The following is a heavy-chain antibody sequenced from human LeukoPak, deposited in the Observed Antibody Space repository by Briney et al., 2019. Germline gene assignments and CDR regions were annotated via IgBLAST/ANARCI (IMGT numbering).Heavy chain of an antibody. CDR2: IKSKTDGETT. CDR1: GFTFSDVW. V-gene: IGHV3-15*01. D-gene: IGHD3-10*01. Sequence: GESLILSCAASGFTFSDVWMSWVRQAPGKGLEWVGRIKSKTDGETTDYAAPVKGTFIISRDDSKNTLYLQMNSLKTEDTAVYYCTTVFRYDSGSYSDYWGQGTLVTVSS. CDR3: TTVFRYDSGSYSDY. J-gene: IGHJ4*02.